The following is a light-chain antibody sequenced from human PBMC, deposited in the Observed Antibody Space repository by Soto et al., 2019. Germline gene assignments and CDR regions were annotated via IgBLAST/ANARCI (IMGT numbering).Light chain of an antibody. Sequence: EIVLTQSPGTLSLSPGERATLSCRASQSVSSSYLGWYQQKPGQAPRLLIYGASSRATVIPDRFSGSGSGTDFTLTISRLEPEDFAVYYCQHYGSSPRTFGQGTKVEIK. CDR2: GAS. J-gene: IGKJ1*01. CDR1: QSVSSSY. V-gene: IGKV3-20*01. CDR3: QHYGSSPRT.